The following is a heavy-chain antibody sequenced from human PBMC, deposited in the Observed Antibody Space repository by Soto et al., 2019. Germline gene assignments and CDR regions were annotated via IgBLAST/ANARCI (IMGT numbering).Heavy chain of an antibody. CDR1: GGSISSSSYY. CDR2: IYYSGST. J-gene: IGHJ4*02. CDR3: ARHTVDTQQEGPINNDY. V-gene: IGHV4-39*01. D-gene: IGHD5-18*01. Sequence: QLQLQESGPGLVKPSETLSLTCTVSGGSISSSSYYWGWIRQPPGKGLEWIGSIYYSGSTYYNPSLKYRVTIYGDTSKNQLALMLSSVTAADTAVYYCARHTVDTQQEGPINNDYWGQGTLVAVSS.